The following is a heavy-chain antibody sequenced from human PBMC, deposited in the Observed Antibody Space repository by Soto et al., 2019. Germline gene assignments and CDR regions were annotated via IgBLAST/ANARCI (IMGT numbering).Heavy chain of an antibody. J-gene: IGHJ4*02. CDR1: GGSISSYY. CDR2: IYYSGST. D-gene: IGHD3-22*01. Sequence: SETLALTCTVSGGSISSYYWSWIRQPPGKGLEWIGYIYYSGSTNYNPSLKSRVTISVDTSKNQFSLKLSSVTAADTAVYYCARASSPTGSGYYPTPFDYWGQGTLVTVSS. CDR3: ARASSPTGSGYYPTPFDY. V-gene: IGHV4-59*01.